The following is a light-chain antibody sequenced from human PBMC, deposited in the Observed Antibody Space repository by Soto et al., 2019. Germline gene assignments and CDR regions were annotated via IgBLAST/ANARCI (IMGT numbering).Light chain of an antibody. CDR3: QQYNNWPAIT. J-gene: IGKJ5*01. CDR1: QNVTSSY. Sequence: EIGLTQSPGTLSLSPGERATLSCRAIQNVTSSYLAWYQQKPGQAPRLLIYGASTRATGIPARFSGSGSGTEFTLTISSLQSEDFAVYYCQQYNNWPAITFGQGTRLEIK. V-gene: IGKV3-15*01. CDR2: GAS.